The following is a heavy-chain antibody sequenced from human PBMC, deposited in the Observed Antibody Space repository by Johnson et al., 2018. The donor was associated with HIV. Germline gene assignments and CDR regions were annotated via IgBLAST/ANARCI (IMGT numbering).Heavy chain of an antibody. Sequence: VQLVESGGGLVQPGRSLRLSCAASGFTFDDYAMYWVRQAPGKGLEWVSGISWNSGSIGYADSVKGRFTISRDNSKNTRYLQMNSLKTEDTAVYYCTTGISWFGAITFDIWGQGTMVTVSS. D-gene: IGHD3-10*01. CDR2: ISWNSGSI. V-gene: IGHV3-9*01. J-gene: IGHJ3*02. CDR3: TTGISWFGAITFDI. CDR1: GFTFDDYA.